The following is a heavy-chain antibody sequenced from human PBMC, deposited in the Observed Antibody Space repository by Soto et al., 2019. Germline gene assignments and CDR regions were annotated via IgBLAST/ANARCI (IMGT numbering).Heavy chain of an antibody. CDR1: GFTFSSYW. V-gene: IGHV3-7*03. D-gene: IGHD6-13*01. CDR2: IKQDGSEK. J-gene: IGHJ4*02. CDR3: AREGVGSSSWVDY. Sequence: EVQLVESGGGLVQPGGSLRLSCAASGFTFSSYWMSWVRQAPGKGLEWVANIKQDGSEKYYVDSVKGRFTISRDNAKNSLYLQMNRLRAEDTAVYYCAREGVGSSSWVDYWGQGTLVTVSS.